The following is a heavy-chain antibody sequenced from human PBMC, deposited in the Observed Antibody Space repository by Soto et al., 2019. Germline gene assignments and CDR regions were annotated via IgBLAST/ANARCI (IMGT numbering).Heavy chain of an antibody. CDR1: GFTFSGSA. J-gene: IGHJ4*02. Sequence: PGGSLRLSCAASGFTFSGSAMHWVRQASGKGLEWVGRIRSKANSYATAYAASVKGRFTISRDDSKNTAYLQMNSLKTEDTAVYYCTRRRSGELFPMAGWGQGTLVTVSS. CDR2: IRSKANSYAT. CDR3: TRRRSGELFPMAG. D-gene: IGHD3-10*01. V-gene: IGHV3-73*01.